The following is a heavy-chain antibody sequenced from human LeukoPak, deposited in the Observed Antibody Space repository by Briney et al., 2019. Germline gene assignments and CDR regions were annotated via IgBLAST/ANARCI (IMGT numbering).Heavy chain of an antibody. CDR1: GGSISSSSYY. Sequence: SETLSLTCTVSGGSISSSSYYWGWIRQPPGTGLEWLGSIYHSGSTYYNPSLKSRVTISVDTSKNQFSLKLSSVTAADTAVYYCARAYYGSGSSYPTFDYWGQGTLVTVSS. J-gene: IGHJ4*02. D-gene: IGHD3-10*01. CDR3: ARAYYGSGSSYPTFDY. V-gene: IGHV4-39*07. CDR2: IYHSGST.